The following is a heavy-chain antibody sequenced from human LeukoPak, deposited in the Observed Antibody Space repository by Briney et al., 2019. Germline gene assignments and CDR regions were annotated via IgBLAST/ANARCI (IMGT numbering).Heavy chain of an antibody. CDR1: GFTFSSYS. CDR2: ISSSSSYI. V-gene: IGHV3-21*04. D-gene: IGHD6-19*01. Sequence: GGSLRLSCAASGFTFSSYSMNWVRQAPGKGLEWVSSISSSSSYIYYADSVKGRFTISRDNAKNSLYLQMNSLRAEDAALYYCAKDNALGYSSGWFDYWGQGTLVTVSS. CDR3: AKDNALGYSSGWFDY. J-gene: IGHJ5*01.